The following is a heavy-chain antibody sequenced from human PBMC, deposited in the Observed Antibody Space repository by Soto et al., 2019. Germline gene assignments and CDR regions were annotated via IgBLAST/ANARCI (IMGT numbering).Heavy chain of an antibody. CDR1: GFTFNTYD. D-gene: IGHD2-21*01. Sequence: EVQLVESGGGLVKPGGFLRLSCAASGFTFNTYDMNWVRQAPGKGLEWVASITASSAYIYYADSVRGRITISRDNAKNSLFPQKHCLRAVAAAADYCVRSGTARLLRHSWFDTWGQGTLVTVSS. CDR3: VRSGTARLLRHSWFDT. J-gene: IGHJ5*02. V-gene: IGHV3-21*04. CDR2: ITASSAYI.